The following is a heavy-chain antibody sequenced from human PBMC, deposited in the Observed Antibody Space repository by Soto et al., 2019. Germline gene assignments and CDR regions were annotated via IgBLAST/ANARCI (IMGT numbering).Heavy chain of an antibody. D-gene: IGHD6-19*01. Sequence: SETLSLTCTVSGGSISSSSYYWGWIRQPPGKGLEWIGSIYYSGSTYYNPSLKSRVTISVDTSKNQFSLKLSSVTAADTAVYYCAIHVHSSGWYLPPYFDYWGQGTLVTVSS. CDR2: IYYSGST. CDR3: AIHVHSSGWYLPPYFDY. J-gene: IGHJ4*02. CDR1: GGSISSSSYY. V-gene: IGHV4-39*01.